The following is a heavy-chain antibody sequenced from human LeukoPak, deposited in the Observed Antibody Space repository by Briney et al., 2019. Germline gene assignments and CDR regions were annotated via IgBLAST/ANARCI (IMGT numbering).Heavy chain of an antibody. V-gene: IGHV3-74*01. CDR1: GFTFSSYW. D-gene: IGHD2/OR15-2a*01. CDR3: ARGQTTFEV. Sequence: GGSLRLSCAASGFTFSSYWMHWVRQAPGKGLVWVSRISSDGSSTSYADSVKGRFTISRDNAKNSLYLQMSGLRVEDTAVYYCARGQTTFEVWGQGTLVTVSS. J-gene: IGHJ4*02. CDR2: ISSDGSST.